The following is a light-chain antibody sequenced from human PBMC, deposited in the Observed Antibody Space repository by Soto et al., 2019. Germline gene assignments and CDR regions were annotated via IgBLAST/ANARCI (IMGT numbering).Light chain of an antibody. V-gene: IGLV1-40*01. CDR2: DNS. CDR3: QSYDSSLSGSNV. Sequence: QSVLTQPPSLSGAPGQRVTISCTGRSSNIGAGYDVHWYQQLPGTAPKLLIYDNSNRPSGVPDRFSGSKSGTSASLAITGLQAEDEADYYCQSYDSSLSGSNVFRTGTKVTVL. J-gene: IGLJ1*01. CDR1: SSNIGAGYD.